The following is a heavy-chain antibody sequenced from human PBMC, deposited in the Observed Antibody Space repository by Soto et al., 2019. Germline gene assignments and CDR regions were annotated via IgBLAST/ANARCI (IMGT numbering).Heavy chain of an antibody. CDR1: GYTFTSYY. V-gene: IGHV1-46*03. D-gene: IGHD6-6*01. CDR2: INPSGGST. J-gene: IGHJ5*02. CDR3: ARDWSIAARRTNWFDP. Sequence: ASVKVSCKASGYTFTSYYTHWVRQAPGQGLEWMGIINPSGGSTSYAQKFQGGVTMTRDTSTSTVYMELSSLRSEDTAVYYCARDWSIAARRTNWFDPWGQGTLVTVSS.